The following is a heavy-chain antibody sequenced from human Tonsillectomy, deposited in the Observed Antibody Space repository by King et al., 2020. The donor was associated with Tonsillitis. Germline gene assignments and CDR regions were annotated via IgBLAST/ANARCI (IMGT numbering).Heavy chain of an antibody. CDR1: GYTFTNYG. CDR2: ISGYNGNT. J-gene: IGHJ4*02. D-gene: IGHD1-26*01. CDR3: ARDVGGELPFDY. V-gene: IGHV1-18*01. Sequence: VQLVESGAEVKKPGASVKVSCKASGYTFTNYGISWVRQAPGQGLEWMGWISGYNGNTNYAQKLQGRVPMTTDTYTSIVYMELRSLRYDDTAVYYCARDVGGELPFDYWGQGTLVTVSS.